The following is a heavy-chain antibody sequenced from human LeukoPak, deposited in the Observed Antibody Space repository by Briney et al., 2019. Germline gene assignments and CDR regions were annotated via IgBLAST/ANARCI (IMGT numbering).Heavy chain of an antibody. CDR3: ARAPQQWLWYSFDY. Sequence: SQTLSLTCTVSGGSISSGDYYWSWIRQPPGKGLEWIGYIYYSGSTYYNPSLKCRVTISVDTSKNQFSLKLSSVTAADTAVYYCARAPQQWLWYSFDYWGQGTLVTVSS. CDR2: IYYSGST. D-gene: IGHD6-19*01. CDR1: GGSISSGDYY. V-gene: IGHV4-30-4*08. J-gene: IGHJ4*02.